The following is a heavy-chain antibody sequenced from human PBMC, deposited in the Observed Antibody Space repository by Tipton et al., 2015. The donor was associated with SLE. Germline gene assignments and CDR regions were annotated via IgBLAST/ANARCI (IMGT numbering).Heavy chain of an antibody. CDR2: IYYSGTT. CDR3: ARGLLYSSTHYYYYYYMDV. CDR1: GGPISSANYY. Sequence: TLSLTCTVSGGPISSANYYWGWIRQPPGKGLEWIGTIYYSGTTYYNPSLKSRATISLDTPKNQFSLKLSSVTAADTAVYYCARGLLYSSTHYYYYYYMDVWGKGTTVTVSS. V-gene: IGHV4-39*07. D-gene: IGHD6-13*01. J-gene: IGHJ6*03.